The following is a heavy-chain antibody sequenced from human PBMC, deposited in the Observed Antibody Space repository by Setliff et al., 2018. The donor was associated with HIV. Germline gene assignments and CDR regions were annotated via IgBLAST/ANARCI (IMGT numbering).Heavy chain of an antibody. V-gene: IGHV5-51*01. Sequence: GESLKISCKALDYTFTTYWIAWVRQMPGEGLEWMGIIYPDDSDIRYNPSFQNQITISADKSIATAYLQLNNLKASDTATYYCARRDGRSMNAFQIWGPGTMGTVSS. CDR3: ARRDGRSMNAFQI. J-gene: IGHJ3*01. CDR2: IYPDDSDI. CDR1: DYTFTTYW. D-gene: IGHD2-21*01.